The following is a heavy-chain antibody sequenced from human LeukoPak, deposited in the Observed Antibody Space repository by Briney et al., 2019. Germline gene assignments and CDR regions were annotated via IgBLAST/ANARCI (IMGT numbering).Heavy chain of an antibody. V-gene: IGHV3-30*02. CDR3: AKIGAVAGHFDY. J-gene: IGHJ4*02. CDR2: IRYDGGDK. CDR1: GFTFSRYG. Sequence: PGGSLRLSCAASGFTFSRYGMHWVRQAPGKGLEWVAFIRYDGGDKSYADSVKGRFTISRDNSKNTLYLQMNSLRAEDTAMYYCAKIGAVAGHFDYWGQGTLVTVSS. D-gene: IGHD6-19*01.